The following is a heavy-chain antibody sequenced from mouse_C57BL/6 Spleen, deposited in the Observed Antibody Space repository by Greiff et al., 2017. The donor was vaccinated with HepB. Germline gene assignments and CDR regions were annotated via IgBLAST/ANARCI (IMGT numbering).Heavy chain of an antibody. CDR2: IDPEDGDT. J-gene: IGHJ4*01. V-gene: IGHV14-1*01. CDR1: GYTFTSYW. CDR3: TTAQATAMDY. Sequence: VQLQQPGAELVKPGASVKLSCKASGYTFTSYWMHWVKQRPEQGLEWIGRIDPEDGDTEYAPKFQGKATMTADTSSNTAYLQLSSLTSEDTAVYYCTTAQATAMDYWGQGTSVTVSS. D-gene: IGHD3-2*02.